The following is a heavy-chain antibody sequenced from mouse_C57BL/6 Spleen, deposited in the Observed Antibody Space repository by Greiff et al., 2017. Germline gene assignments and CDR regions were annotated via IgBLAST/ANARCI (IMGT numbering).Heavy chain of an antibody. CDR3: TETPEGFAY. CDR1: GFTFSNYW. J-gene: IGHJ3*01. CDR2: IRLKSDNYAT. V-gene: IGHV6-3*01. Sequence: EVKLQESGGGLVQPGGSMKLSCVASGFTFSNYWMNWVRQSPEKGLEWVAQIRLKSDNYATHYAESVKGRFTISRDDSKSSVYLQMNNLRAEDTGVYYCTETPEGFAYWGQGTLVTVSA.